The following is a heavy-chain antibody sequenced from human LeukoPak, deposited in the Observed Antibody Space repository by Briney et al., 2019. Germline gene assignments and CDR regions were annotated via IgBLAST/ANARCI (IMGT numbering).Heavy chain of an antibody. CDR2: ISTGVSST. D-gene: IGHD5-18*01. CDR1: GFTFSYYT. CDR3: ARSTAYYFDY. V-gene: IGHV3-48*01. J-gene: IGHJ4*02. Sequence: GGSLTLSCAASGFTFSYYTMNWVRQAPGKGLEWISYISTGVSSTYCADSVKGRFTVSRDNAKNSLYLQMNNLRAEDTAIYYCARSTAYYFDYWGRGTLVTVSS.